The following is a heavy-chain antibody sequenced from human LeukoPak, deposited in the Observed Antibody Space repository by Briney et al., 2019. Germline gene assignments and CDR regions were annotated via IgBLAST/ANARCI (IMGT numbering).Heavy chain of an antibody. CDR3: ASHCSGGSCYYFDY. V-gene: IGHV1-69*06. CDR2: IIPIFGTA. Sequence: SVKVSCKASGGTFSSYAISWVRQAPGQGLEWMGGIIPIFGTANYAQKFQGRVTITADKSTSTAYMELSSLRSEDTAVYYCASHCSGGSCYYFDYWGQGTLVTVSS. J-gene: IGHJ4*02. D-gene: IGHD2-15*01. CDR1: GGTFSSYA.